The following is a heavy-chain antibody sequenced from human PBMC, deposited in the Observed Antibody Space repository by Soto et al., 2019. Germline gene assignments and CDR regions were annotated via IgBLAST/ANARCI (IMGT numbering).Heavy chain of an antibody. V-gene: IGHV4-30-2*01. CDR3: ARASYGDYRHPSLDY. CDR2: IYHSGST. J-gene: IGHJ4*02. D-gene: IGHD4-17*01. Sequence: SETLSLTCAVSGGSISSGGYSWSWIRQPPGKGLEWIGYIYHSGSTYYNPSLKSRVTISVDRSKNQFSLKLSSVTAADTAVYYCARASYGDYRHPSLDYWGQGTLVTVSS. CDR1: GGSISSGGYS.